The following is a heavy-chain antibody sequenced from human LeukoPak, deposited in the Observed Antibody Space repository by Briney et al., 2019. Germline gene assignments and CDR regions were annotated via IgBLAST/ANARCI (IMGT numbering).Heavy chain of an antibody. CDR3: VRHLGSTSWFDP. J-gene: IGHJ5*02. CDR2: IYYSGST. Sequence: SETLSLTCTVSGGSISSYYWSWIRQPLGKGLEWIGYIYYSGSTNYNPSLKSRVTISVDTSKNQFSLKLSSVTAADTAVYYCVRHLGSTSWFDPWGQGTLVTVSS. V-gene: IGHV4-59*08. D-gene: IGHD2-2*01. CDR1: GGSISSYY.